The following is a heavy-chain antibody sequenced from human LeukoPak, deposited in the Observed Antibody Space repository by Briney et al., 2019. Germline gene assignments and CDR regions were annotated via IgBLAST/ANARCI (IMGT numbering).Heavy chain of an antibody. V-gene: IGHV3-23*01. CDR1: GFTFSSYA. D-gene: IGHD5-18*01. J-gene: IGHJ4*02. CDR3: AKEGLQLYAFFDY. CDR2: ISGSGGGT. Sequence: GGSLRLSRAASGFTFSSYAMSWVRQAPGKGLEWVSAISGSGGGTYYADSVKGRFTISRDNSKNTLYLQMNSLRAEDTAVYYCAKEGLQLYAFFDYWGQGTLVTVSS.